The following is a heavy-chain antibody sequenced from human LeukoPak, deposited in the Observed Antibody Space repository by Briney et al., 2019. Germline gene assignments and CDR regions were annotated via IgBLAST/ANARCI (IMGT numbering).Heavy chain of an antibody. Sequence: SETLSLTCAVSGYSISSGYYWGWIRQPPGKGLEWIGSIYHSGSTYYSPSLKSRVTISVDTSKNQFSLKLSSVTAADTAVYYCAKGPPVFEVTKLGYYYMDVWDKGTAVTVSS. J-gene: IGHJ6*03. D-gene: IGHD2-8*01. CDR1: GYSISSGYY. CDR3: AKGPPVFEVTKLGYYYMDV. V-gene: IGHV4-38-2*01. CDR2: IYHSGST.